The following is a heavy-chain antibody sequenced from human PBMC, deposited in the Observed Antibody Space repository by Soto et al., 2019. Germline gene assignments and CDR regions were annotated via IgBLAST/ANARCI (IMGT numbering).Heavy chain of an antibody. V-gene: IGHV1-69*06. Sequence: QVHLVQSGAEVKKPGSSEKVSCKASGGSFSTYAINWLRQAPGQGLEWLGGIIPLFGTENYAQNFQDRFAFTAEKSTTTAYMEVRSLRSEETAIYNCATSFWSGRIAHYFDYWGQVTLVTVSS. D-gene: IGHD3-3*01. CDR3: ATSFWSGRIAHYFDY. J-gene: IGHJ4*01. CDR1: GGSFSTYA. CDR2: IIPLFGTE.